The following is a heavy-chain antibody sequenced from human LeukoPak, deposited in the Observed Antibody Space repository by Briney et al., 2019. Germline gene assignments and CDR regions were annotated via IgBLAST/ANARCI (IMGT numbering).Heavy chain of an antibody. V-gene: IGHV1-8*01. D-gene: IGHD3-9*01. J-gene: IGHJ4*02. CDR3: ARGGSVYDILTGYYLRY. CDR2: MNPNSGNT. CDR1: GYTFTSYD. Sequence: ASVTVSCTASGYTFTSYDINWVRQATGQGLEWMGWMNPNSGNTGYAQKFQGRVTMTRNTSISTAYMELSSLRSEDTAVYYCARGGSVYDILTGYYLRYWGQGTLVTVSS.